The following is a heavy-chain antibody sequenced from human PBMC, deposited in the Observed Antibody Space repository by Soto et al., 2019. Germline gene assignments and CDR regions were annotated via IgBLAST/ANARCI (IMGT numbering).Heavy chain of an antibody. V-gene: IGHV1-69*01. CDR3: ARDFYEVRGVLPFAC. CDR1: GGTFSSYA. J-gene: IGHJ4*02. Sequence: QVQLVQSGAEVKKPGSSVKVSCKASGGTFSSYAISWVRQAPGQGLEWMGGIIPISGTANYAQKFQGRVTITADESTSTAYLELSCLRSEDTAVYYCARDFYEVRGVLPFACWGQGTLVTVSS. D-gene: IGHD3-10*01. CDR2: IIPISGTA.